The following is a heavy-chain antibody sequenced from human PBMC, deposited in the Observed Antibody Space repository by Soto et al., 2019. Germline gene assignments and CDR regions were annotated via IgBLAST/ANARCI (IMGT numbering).Heavy chain of an antibody. J-gene: IGHJ5*02. V-gene: IGHV1-3*01. Sequence: ASVKVSCKASGYTFTSYAMHWVRQAPGQRLEWMGWINAGNGNTKYSQKFQGRVTITRDTSASTAYMELSSLRSEDTAVYYCARDGGTIIINWFDPWGQGTLVTGSS. CDR1: GYTFTSYA. CDR2: INAGNGNT. CDR3: ARDGGTIIINWFDP. D-gene: IGHD3-10*01.